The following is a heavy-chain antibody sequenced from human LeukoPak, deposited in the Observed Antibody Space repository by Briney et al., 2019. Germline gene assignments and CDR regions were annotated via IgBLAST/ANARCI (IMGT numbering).Heavy chain of an antibody. CDR1: GFTFRSYW. CDR3: ARGEYYYDSTGAEYFQH. D-gene: IGHD3-22*01. Sequence: GGSLRLPCAASGFTFRSYWMSWVRQAPGKGLEWVANIKHDGSEKYYVDSVEGRFTISRDNAKNSLYLQMNSMRAEDTAVYYCARGEYYYDSTGAEYFQHWGQGTLVTVSS. V-gene: IGHV3-7*03. J-gene: IGHJ1*01. CDR2: IKHDGSEK.